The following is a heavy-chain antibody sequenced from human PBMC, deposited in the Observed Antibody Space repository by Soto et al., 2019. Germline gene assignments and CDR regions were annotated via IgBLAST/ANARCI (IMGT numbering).Heavy chain of an antibody. D-gene: IGHD3-22*01. CDR1: GGIFSSYA. Sequence: QVQLVQSGAEVKKPGSSVKVSCKASGGIFSSYAISWVRQAPGQGLEWMGGIIPIFGTANYAQKFQGRVTITADKSTSTAYMELSSLRSEDTAVYYCARERGDYYDSSGYPTDYWGQGTLVTVSS. CDR3: ARERGDYYDSSGYPTDY. V-gene: IGHV1-69*06. CDR2: IIPIFGTA. J-gene: IGHJ4*02.